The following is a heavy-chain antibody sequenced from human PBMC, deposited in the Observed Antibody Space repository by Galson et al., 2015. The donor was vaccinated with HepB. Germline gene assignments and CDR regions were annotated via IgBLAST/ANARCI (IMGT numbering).Heavy chain of an antibody. D-gene: IGHD2-21*02. Sequence: SLRLSCAASGFPFSDFPLHWVRQAPGKGLERGAVISYDGGHAYYADSVKGRFPVSRDSSKNTLYLQMNSLSVEDTATYYCALPFCGGDCSSGDYYLDYWGQGTLVTVSS. CDR3: ALPFCGGDCSSGDYYLDY. CDR1: GFPFSDFP. V-gene: IGHV3-30-3*01. J-gene: IGHJ4*02. CDR2: ISYDGGHA.